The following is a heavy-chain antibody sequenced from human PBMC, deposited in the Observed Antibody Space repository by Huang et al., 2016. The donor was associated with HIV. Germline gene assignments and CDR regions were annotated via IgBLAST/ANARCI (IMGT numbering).Heavy chain of an antibody. CDR3: ARAPEFGNYEFDQ. Sequence: QVQLVESGGGVVQPGRSLRLSCVASGVSFSNYAVHWVRQAQGKGLEWVAVISYDGTRKYYADSVKGRFTVSRDNSKNTAYVQMNNPRGGDTAVYYCARAPEFGNYEFDQWGLGTLVTVSS. V-gene: IGHV3-30-3*01. CDR1: GVSFSNYA. D-gene: IGHD4-4*01. CDR2: ISYDGTRK. J-gene: IGHJ4*02.